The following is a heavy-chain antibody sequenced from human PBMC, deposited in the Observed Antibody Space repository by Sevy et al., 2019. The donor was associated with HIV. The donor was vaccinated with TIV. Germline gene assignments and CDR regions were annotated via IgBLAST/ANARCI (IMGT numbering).Heavy chain of an antibody. Sequence: KQSQTLSLTCIVSGASISNTAYYWGWIRQSPGKGLEWIASIRHGGYTFYNPSLKSRVTISAYTSKNQFSLKLTSVSAADTSIYYCVGPKLTYTNGWHYFDYWGQGTVVTVSS. CDR3: VGPKLTYTNGWHYFDY. CDR1: GASISNTAYY. D-gene: IGHD2-8*01. CDR2: IRHGGYT. J-gene: IGHJ4*02. V-gene: IGHV4-39*01.